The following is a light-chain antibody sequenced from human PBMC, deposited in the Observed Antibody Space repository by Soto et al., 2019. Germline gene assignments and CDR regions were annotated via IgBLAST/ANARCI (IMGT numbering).Light chain of an antibody. CDR2: LNSDGSH. CDR1: SGHRSYA. J-gene: IGLJ2*01. V-gene: IGLV4-69*01. CDR3: QTWGTGVV. Sequence: QLVLTQSPSASASLGASVKLTCTLSSGHRSYAIAWHQQQPEKGPRYLMKLNSDGSHSKGDGIPDRFSGFSSGAERYLTISSLQSEDEADYSCQTWGTGVVFGGGTKVTVL.